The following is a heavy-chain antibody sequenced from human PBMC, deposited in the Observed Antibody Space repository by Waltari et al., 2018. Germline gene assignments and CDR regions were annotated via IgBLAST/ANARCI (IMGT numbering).Heavy chain of an antibody. V-gene: IGHV1-69*15. CDR1: GGTFSSYA. CDR3: ARGPSRDYYDSSGYSF. J-gene: IGHJ4*02. CDR2: IIPICGTA. Sequence: QVQLVQSGAEVKKPGSSVQVSCKASGGTFSSYAIRWVRPAPGQGLEWMGRIIPICGTANYAQKFQGRVTITADESTSTAYMELSSLRSEDTAVYYCARGPSRDYYDSSGYSFWGQGTLVTVSS. D-gene: IGHD3-22*01.